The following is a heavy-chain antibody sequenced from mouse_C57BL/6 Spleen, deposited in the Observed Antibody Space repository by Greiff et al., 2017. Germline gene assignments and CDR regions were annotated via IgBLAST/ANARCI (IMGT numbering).Heavy chain of an antibody. CDR1: GFSLTSYG. CDR3: APYDYDEAWFAY. V-gene: IGHV2-4*01. Sequence: VQGVESGPGLVQPSQSLSITCTVSGFSLTSYGVHWVRQPPGKGLEWLGVIWSGGSTDYNAAFISRLGISKDNSKSQVFCKMNSLQADDTAIYDCAPYDYDEAWFAYWGQGTLVTVSA. J-gene: IGHJ3*01. D-gene: IGHD2-4*01. CDR2: IWSGGST.